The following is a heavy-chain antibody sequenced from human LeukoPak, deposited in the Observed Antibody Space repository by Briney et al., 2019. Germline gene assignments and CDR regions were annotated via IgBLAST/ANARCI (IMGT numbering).Heavy chain of an antibody. Sequence: ASVKVPCKTSGYTFTGYYQHWVRQAPGQGLEWMGWINPDSGGTNYAQRFQGRVTMTRDTSIDTAYMELNRLTSDDTAVYYCARDLRGLGDYFDYWGQGTLVTVSS. V-gene: IGHV1-2*02. CDR2: INPDSGGT. J-gene: IGHJ4*02. D-gene: IGHD1-26*01. CDR3: ARDLRGLGDYFDY. CDR1: GYTFTGYY.